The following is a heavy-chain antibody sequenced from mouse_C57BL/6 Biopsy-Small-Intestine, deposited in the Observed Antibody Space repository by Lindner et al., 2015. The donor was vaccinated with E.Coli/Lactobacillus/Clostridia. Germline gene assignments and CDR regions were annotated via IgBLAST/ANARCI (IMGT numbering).Heavy chain of an antibody. CDR2: INPNNGGT. Sequence: VQLQESGPELVKPGASVKMSCKASGYTFTDYNMHWVKQSHGKSLEWIGYINPNNGGTSYNQKFKGKDTLTVNKSSSTAYMELRSLTSEDSAVYYCASSPYAMDYWGQGTSVTVSS. D-gene: IGHD6-1*01. J-gene: IGHJ4*01. CDR1: GYTFTDYN. V-gene: IGHV1-22*01. CDR3: ASSPYAMDY.